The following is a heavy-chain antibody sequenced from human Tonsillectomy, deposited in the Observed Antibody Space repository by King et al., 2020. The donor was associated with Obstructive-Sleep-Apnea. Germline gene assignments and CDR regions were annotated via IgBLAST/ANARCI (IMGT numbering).Heavy chain of an antibody. Sequence: VQLVQSGAEVKKPGESLKISCKGSGNSFTSYWIGWVRQMPGKGLEWMGVVFAADSDTTYSPSFQGQVTLSVDKSLSTAYLQWGSLKASDTAMYYCVLFTPSLTNYYYGMDVWGQGTTVTVSS. V-gene: IGHV5-51*01. CDR3: VLFTPSLTNYYYGMDV. CDR2: VFAADSDT. D-gene: IGHD2-8*01. CDR1: GNSFTSYW. J-gene: IGHJ6*02.